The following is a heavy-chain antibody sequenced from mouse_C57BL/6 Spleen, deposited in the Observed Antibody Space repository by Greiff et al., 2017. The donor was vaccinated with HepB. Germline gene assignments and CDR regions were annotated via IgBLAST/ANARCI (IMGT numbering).Heavy chain of an antibody. CDR1: GYTFTSYW. CDR2: IHPNSCST. V-gene: IGHV1-64*01. J-gene: IGHJ2*01. Sequence: QVQLQQPGAELVKPGASVKLSCKASGYTFTSYWMHWVKQRPGQGLEWIGMIHPNSCSTNYNEKFKSKATLTVDKSSSTAYMQLSSLTSEDSAVYYCARDLIFTTVVANFDYWGQGTTLTVSS. CDR3: ARDLIFTTVVANFDY. D-gene: IGHD1-1*01.